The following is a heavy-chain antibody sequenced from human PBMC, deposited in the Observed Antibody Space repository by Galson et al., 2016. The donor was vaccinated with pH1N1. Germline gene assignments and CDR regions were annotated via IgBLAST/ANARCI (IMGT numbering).Heavy chain of an antibody. CDR2: ISGRGEST. Sequence: SLRLSCAASGFTFSSYAMSWVRQAPGKGLEWVSAISGRGESTYYSDSVKGHLTISRDNSKNTLYLQMNRLRAEDTAVYYCASWDNGWYNFFDYWGQGTLVTVSS. CDR3: ASWDNGWYNFFDY. D-gene: IGHD6-19*01. V-gene: IGHV3-23*01. CDR1: GFTFSSYA. J-gene: IGHJ4*02.